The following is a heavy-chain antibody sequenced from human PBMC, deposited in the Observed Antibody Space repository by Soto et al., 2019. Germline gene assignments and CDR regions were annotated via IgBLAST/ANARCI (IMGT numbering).Heavy chain of an antibody. J-gene: IGHJ6*02. V-gene: IGHV4-39*01. D-gene: IGHD5-12*01. Sequence: SETLSLTCTVSGGSISSSSYYWGWIRQPPGKGLEWIGSIYYSGSTYYNPSLKSRVTISVDTSKNQFSLKLSSVTAADTAVYFCASPTEGYSGYDTPLGWMDVWGQGTTVTVSS. CDR2: IYYSGST. CDR1: GGSISSSSYY. CDR3: ASPTEGYSGYDTPLGWMDV.